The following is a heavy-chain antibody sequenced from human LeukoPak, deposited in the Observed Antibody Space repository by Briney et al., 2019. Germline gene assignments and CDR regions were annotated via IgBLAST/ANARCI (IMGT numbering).Heavy chain of an antibody. CDR2: ISAYNGNT. CDR1: GYTFTSYG. J-gene: IGHJ5*02. V-gene: IGHV1-18*01. CDR3: AREGGIAVAGNWFDP. D-gene: IGHD6-19*01. Sequence: ASVTVSCKASGYTFTSYGISWVRQAPGQGLEWMGWISAYNGNTNYAQKLQGRVTMTTDTSTSTAYMELRSLRSDDTAVYYCAREGGIAVAGNWFDPWGQGTLVTVSS.